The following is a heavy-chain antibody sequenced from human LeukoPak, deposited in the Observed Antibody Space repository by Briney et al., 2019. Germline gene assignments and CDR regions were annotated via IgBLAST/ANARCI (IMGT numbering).Heavy chain of an antibody. CDR1: GYTFTSYG. D-gene: IGHD3-22*01. CDR2: ISAYNGNT. CDR3: ARGPLVGYYDSSGYSDY. V-gene: IGHV1-18*01. Sequence: ASVTVSCKASGYTFTSYGISWVRQAPGQGLEWMGWISAYNGNTNYAQKLQGRVTMTTDTSTSTAYMELRSLRSDDTAVYYCARGPLVGYYDSSGYSDYWGQGTLVTVSS. J-gene: IGHJ4*02.